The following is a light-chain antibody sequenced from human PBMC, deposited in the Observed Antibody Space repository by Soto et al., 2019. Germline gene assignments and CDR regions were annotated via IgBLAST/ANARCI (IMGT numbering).Light chain of an antibody. Sequence: HSVLTQPPSASGTPGQRVTISCSGSSSNIGSNYVYWYQQLPGTAPKLLVYRNNQRPSGVPDRFSGSKSGTSASLAISGLRSEDEADYYCAAWDDSLSVGVFGGGTKVTVL. CDR3: AAWDDSLSVGV. V-gene: IGLV1-47*01. J-gene: IGLJ2*01. CDR2: RNN. CDR1: SSNIGSNY.